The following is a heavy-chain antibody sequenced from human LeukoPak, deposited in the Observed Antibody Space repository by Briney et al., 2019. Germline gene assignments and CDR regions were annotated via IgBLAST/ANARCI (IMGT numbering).Heavy chain of an antibody. Sequence: ASVKVSCKASGCTFSSYGISWVRQAPGQGLEWMGGIIPSFGTANYAQKFQGKVTITADESTSTAYMELSSLRSEDTAVYYCARLSTGGYYYGSGFDYWGQGTLVTVSS. CDR1: GCTFSSYG. CDR2: IIPSFGTA. J-gene: IGHJ4*02. V-gene: IGHV1-69*13. CDR3: ARLSTGGYYYGSGFDY. D-gene: IGHD3-10*01.